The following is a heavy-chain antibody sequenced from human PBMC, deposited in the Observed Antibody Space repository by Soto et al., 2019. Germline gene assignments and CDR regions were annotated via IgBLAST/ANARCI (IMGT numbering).Heavy chain of an antibody. CDR1: GFTFSSCA. V-gene: IGHV3-23*01. D-gene: IGHD3-10*01. CDR3: AEDPRGGISYGRFDN. Sequence: GGSLRLSCTGSGFTFSSCALNWVRQAPGKGLEWVSGIIGSGDRTHYADSVKGRFTISRDNSKNTVYLQMNSLRDEDTAVYYCAEDPRGGISYGRFDNWGQGTLVTVSS. J-gene: IGHJ4*02. CDR2: IIGSGDRT.